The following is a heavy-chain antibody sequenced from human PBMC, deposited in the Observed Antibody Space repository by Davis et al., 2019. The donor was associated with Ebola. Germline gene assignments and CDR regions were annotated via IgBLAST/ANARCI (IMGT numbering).Heavy chain of an antibody. CDR3: ARTAVYYGMDV. Sequence: AASVKVSCKASGYTFPSYGISWVRQAPGQGLEWMGWISAYNGNTNYAQKLQGRVTMTTDTSTSTAYMELRSLRSDDTAAYYCARTAVYYGMDVWGQGTTVTVSS. J-gene: IGHJ6*02. CDR2: ISAYNGNT. V-gene: IGHV1-18*01. CDR1: GYTFPSYG.